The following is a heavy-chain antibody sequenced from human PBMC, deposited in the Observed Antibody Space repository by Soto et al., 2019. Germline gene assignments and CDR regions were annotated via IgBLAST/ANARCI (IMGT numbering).Heavy chain of an antibody. J-gene: IGHJ4*02. CDR2: IYNNGIT. CDR1: GGSVYDFY. D-gene: IGHD3-10*02. Sequence: QVHLQESGPGRVKPSETLSLTCSVSGGSVYDFYWNWLRQTPGKGLEWIGNIYNNGITNYNPSLKNRVTISIDTSKNQFSLHLSSVTTADTAMYFCARGHGIYVRFDSWGQGTLVSVSS. V-gene: IGHV4-59*02. CDR3: ARGHGIYVRFDS.